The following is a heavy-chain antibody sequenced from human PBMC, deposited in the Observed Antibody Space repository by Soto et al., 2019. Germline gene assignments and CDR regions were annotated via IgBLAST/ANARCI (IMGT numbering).Heavy chain of an antibody. D-gene: IGHD3-22*01. CDR2: INPSGGST. V-gene: IGHV1-46*03. CDR3: ARDTMSYYDSSAYY. J-gene: IGHJ4*02. CDR1: GYTFTNYY. Sequence: ASVKVSCKASGYTFTNYYIHWVRQAPGHGLEWMGVINPSGGSTTYAQKFQGRLTMTRDTSTSTVYMELSSLRSEDTAVYFCARDTMSYYDSSAYYWGQGSQVTSPQ.